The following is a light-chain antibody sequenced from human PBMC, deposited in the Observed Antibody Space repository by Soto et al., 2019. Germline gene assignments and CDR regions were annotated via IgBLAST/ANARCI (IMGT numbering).Light chain of an antibody. J-gene: IGKJ5*01. CDR2: GAS. CDR1: QAISGNY. Sequence: IVLTQSPGTLALSPSEGASLSCRARQAISGNYLAWYQHKPGQAPRLLMYGASSRATGIPDRFSGSGSGTDFTLTISRLEPEDFAVYYCQQYGSSPPITFGQGTRLEIK. CDR3: QQYGSSPPIT. V-gene: IGKV3-20*01.